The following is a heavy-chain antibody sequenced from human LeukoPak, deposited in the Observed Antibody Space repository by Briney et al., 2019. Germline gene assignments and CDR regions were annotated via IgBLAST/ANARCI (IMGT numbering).Heavy chain of an antibody. CDR2: IRYDGRNK. Sequence: PGGSLRLSCAASGLTFSNYGMHWVRQAPAKGLEWVAFIRYDGRNKYYADSVKGRFTISRDNSKNTLYLQMNSLNSLRAEDTAVYYCAKANDYGDYGGFDSWGQGTLVTVSS. CDR3: AKANDYGDYGGFDS. J-gene: IGHJ4*02. CDR1: GLTFSNYG. V-gene: IGHV3-30*02. D-gene: IGHD4-17*01.